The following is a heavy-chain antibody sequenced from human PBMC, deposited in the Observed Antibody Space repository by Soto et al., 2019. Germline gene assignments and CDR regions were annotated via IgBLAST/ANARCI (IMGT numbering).Heavy chain of an antibody. Sequence: GGSLRLSCAASGFTFSSYAMRWARQAPGKGPEWVSTIPGGGDSTLYADSVKGRFTISRDNSNNTLYLQMDSLRVEDTAIYYCAKDKGGDNYGPLDYWGQGKLVTVSS. CDR1: GFTFSSYA. CDR3: AKDKGGDNYGPLDY. J-gene: IGHJ4*02. CDR2: IPGGGDST. D-gene: IGHD5-18*01. V-gene: IGHV3-23*01.